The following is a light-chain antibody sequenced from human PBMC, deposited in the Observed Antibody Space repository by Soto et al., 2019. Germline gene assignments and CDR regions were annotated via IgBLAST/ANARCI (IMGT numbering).Light chain of an antibody. CDR2: GAS. V-gene: IGKV3-15*01. Sequence: EVVLTQSTATLSLSPGERATLSCRASQSVSSNLAWYQQKPGQAPRLLIYGASTRATGIPARFSGSGSGTEFTLTISSLQSEDFAVYYCQQYHNWPPKYTFGQGTMVDIK. CDR3: QQYHNWPPKYT. J-gene: IGKJ2*01. CDR1: QSVSSN.